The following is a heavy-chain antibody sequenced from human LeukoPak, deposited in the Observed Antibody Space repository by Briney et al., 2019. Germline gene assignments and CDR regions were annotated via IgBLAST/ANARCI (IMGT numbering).Heavy chain of an antibody. CDR3: ASTTGWGRAFDI. CDR2: IYYSGST. D-gene: IGHD6-19*01. V-gene: IGHV4-31*03. CDR1: GGSISSGGYY. Sequence: PSETLSLTCTVSGGSISSGGYYWSWIRQHPGKGLEWIGYIYYSGSTYYNPSLKSRVTISVDTSKNQFSLKLSSVTAADMAVYYCASTTGWGRAFDIWGQGTMVTVSS. J-gene: IGHJ3*02.